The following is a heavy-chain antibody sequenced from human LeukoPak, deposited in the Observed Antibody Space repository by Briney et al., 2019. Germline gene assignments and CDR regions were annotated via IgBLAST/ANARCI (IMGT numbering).Heavy chain of an antibody. J-gene: IGHJ4*02. Sequence: GGSLRLSCAASGFTFSSYAMSWVRQAPGKGLEWVSAIGHSGVSTYYADSVKGRFTISGDNSKNTLYLQMNSLRAEDTAVYYCAKHGPGGTDYFDYWGQGTLVTVSS. CDR3: AKHGPGGTDYFDY. CDR1: GFTFSSYA. CDR2: IGHSGVST. D-gene: IGHD2-8*02. V-gene: IGHV3-23*01.